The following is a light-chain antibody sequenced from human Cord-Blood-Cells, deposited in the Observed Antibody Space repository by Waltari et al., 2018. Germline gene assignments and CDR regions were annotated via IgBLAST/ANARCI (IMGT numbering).Light chain of an antibody. CDR1: QSVLYSCNNKNY. CDR2: WAS. Sequence: DIVMIQSPDSLAVSLGARATINSKSSQSVLYSCNNKNYLALYQQKPGQPHKLLIYWASTQEAGVPDRFSGSGCGTDVTLSISSLQAEDVAVYYCQQYYSTPWTFGQGTKVEIK. V-gene: IGKV4-1*01. J-gene: IGKJ1*01. CDR3: QQYYSTPWT.